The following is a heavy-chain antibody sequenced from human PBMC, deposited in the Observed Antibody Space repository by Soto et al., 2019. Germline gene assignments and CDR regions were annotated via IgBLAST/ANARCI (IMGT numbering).Heavy chain of an antibody. V-gene: IGHV4-34*01. CDR1: GGSFSGYY. CDR2: IDHSGYT. Sequence: SQTLSLTCAVYGGSFSGYYWNWIRQPPGKGLEWIGEIDHSGYTNYNPSLKSRVTISVDTSKNQFSLRLTSVTAADTAVYYCARVRDWFDPWGQGTLVTVSS. J-gene: IGHJ5*02. CDR3: ARVRDWFDP. D-gene: IGHD3-3*01.